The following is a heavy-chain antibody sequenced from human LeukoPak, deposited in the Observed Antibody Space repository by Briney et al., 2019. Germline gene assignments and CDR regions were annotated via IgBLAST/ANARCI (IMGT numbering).Heavy chain of an antibody. V-gene: IGHV3-53*01. CDR3: ARGVDSVYAFDF. D-gene: IGHD5/OR15-5a*01. CDR2: LFGGRST. CDR1: GFTVRTNY. J-gene: IGHJ4*02. Sequence: GGSLRLSCAASGFTVRTNYMSWVRQAPGKGLEWVSVLFGGRSTYYADSVKGRFTISRDDSKNTLFLQMNSVRAEDTAVYYCARGVDSVYAFDFWGQGNLVTVSS.